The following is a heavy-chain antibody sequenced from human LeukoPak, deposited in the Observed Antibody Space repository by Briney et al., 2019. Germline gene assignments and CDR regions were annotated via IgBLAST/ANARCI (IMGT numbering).Heavy chain of an antibody. CDR1: GFTFNTYV. CDR3: AKGSGYDTDFDY. CDR2: ISGSGDNT. J-gene: IGHJ4*02. V-gene: IGHV3-23*01. Sequence: PGGSLRLSCAASGFTFNTYVMSWVPPAPGKGREWVSGISGSGDNTYYADSVKGRFTISRDNSTNTLHLQMNSLRAEAAAVYYCAKGSGYDTDFDYWGQGTLATVSS. D-gene: IGHD3-9*01.